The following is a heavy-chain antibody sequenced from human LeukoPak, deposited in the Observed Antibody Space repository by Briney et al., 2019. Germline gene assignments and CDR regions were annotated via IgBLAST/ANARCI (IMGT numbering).Heavy chain of an antibody. J-gene: IGHJ6*02. CDR2: IWYSGDT. CDR1: GGSISSSS. Sequence: SETLSLTCTVSGGSISSSSWSWVRQDPGKRLEWIGFIWYSGDTDYNPSLRSRVTISVDTSKNQFSLKLNSVTAADTAVYYCARDDHSPHYHYAMGVWGQGVTVTVSS. D-gene: IGHD4-11*01. V-gene: IGHV4-59*01. CDR3: ARDDHSPHYHYAMGV.